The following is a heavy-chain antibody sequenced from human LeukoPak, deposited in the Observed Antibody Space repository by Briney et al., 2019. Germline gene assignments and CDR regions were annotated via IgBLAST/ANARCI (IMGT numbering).Heavy chain of an antibody. Sequence: SETLSLTCTVSGVSISTRNYYWGWIRQPPGKGLEWIGTIYYSGSTYYNPSLKSRVTISVYTSKNQFSLRLSSVTAADTAVYYCARVPGGALNWFDPWGQGTLVTVSS. J-gene: IGHJ5*02. CDR1: GVSISTRNYY. D-gene: IGHD1-1*01. V-gene: IGHV4-39*01. CDR3: ARVPGGALNWFDP. CDR2: IYYSGST.